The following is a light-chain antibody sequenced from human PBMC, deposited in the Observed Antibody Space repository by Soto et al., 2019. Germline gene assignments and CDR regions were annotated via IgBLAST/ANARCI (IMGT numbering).Light chain of an antibody. Sequence: EIVLTQSPGTLSLSPGERATLSCRASHSVSSSYLAWYQQKPGQALRLLIYGASSRATGIPDRFSGSGSGTDFTLTISRLEPEDFAVYYCQQYGSSRPITFGQGTRLEI. CDR1: HSVSSSY. V-gene: IGKV3-20*01. J-gene: IGKJ5*01. CDR2: GAS. CDR3: QQYGSSRPIT.